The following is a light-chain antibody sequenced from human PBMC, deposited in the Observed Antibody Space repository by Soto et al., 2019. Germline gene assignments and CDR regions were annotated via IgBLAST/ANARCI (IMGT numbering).Light chain of an antibody. CDR3: NSYTNTNTLPV. Sequence: QSALTQPASVSGSPGQSITISCTGASGDFGNYNYVSWYQQHPGKAPQLLIFGVTNRPSGVSNRFSGSKSDNTASPTISGLQADDEAEYYCNSYTNTNTLPVFGTGTKVTVL. CDR1: SGDFGNYNY. CDR2: GVT. J-gene: IGLJ1*01. V-gene: IGLV2-14*01.